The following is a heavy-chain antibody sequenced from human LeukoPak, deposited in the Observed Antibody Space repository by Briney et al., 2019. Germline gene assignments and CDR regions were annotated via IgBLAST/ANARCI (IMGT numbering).Heavy chain of an antibody. CDR1: GFTVSSNY. Sequence: GGSLRLSCAASGFTVSSNYMSWVRQAPGKGLEWVSVIYSGGSTYYADSVKGRFTISRDNSKNTLYLQMNSLRAEDTAVYYCARETPGCSSGWYSTWGYYFDYWGQGTLVTVSS. D-gene: IGHD6-19*01. CDR3: ARETPGCSSGWYSTWGYYFDY. CDR2: IYSGGST. J-gene: IGHJ4*02. V-gene: IGHV3-53*01.